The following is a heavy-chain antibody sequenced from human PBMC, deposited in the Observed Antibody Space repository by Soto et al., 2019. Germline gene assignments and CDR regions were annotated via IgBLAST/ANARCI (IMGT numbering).Heavy chain of an antibody. CDR3: ARRPRAAGTQFDY. CDR1: GFTFSSYA. D-gene: IGHD6-13*01. V-gene: IGHV3-30-3*01. J-gene: IGHJ4*02. Sequence: GGSLRLSCAASGFTFSSYAMHWVRQAPGKGLEWVAVISYDGSNKYYADSVKGRFTISRDNSKNTLYLQMNSLRAEDTAVYYCARRPRAAGTQFDYWGQGTLVTVSS. CDR2: ISYDGSNK.